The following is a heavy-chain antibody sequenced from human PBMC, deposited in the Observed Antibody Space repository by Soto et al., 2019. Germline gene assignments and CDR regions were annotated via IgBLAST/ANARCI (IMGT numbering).Heavy chain of an antibody. V-gene: IGHV3-11*01. D-gene: IGHD3-22*01. J-gene: IGHJ4*02. CDR3: ARDLGYYDSSGYFDY. CDR2: ISSSDSI. CDR1: GFTVSDYY. Sequence: SLRLSCAASGFTVSDYYMSWIRRAPVKGLEWVSYISSSDSIYYADSVKGRFTISRDNAKNSLYLQMNSLRAEDTAVYYCARDLGYYDSSGYFDYWGQGTLVTVSS.